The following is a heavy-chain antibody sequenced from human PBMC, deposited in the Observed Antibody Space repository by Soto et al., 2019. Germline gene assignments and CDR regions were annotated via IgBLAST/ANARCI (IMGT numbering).Heavy chain of an antibody. CDR1: GGSFSGYY. Sequence: QVQLQQWGAGLLKPSETLSLTCAVYGGSFSGYYWSWIRQPPGKGLEWIGEINHSGSTNYNPSLKSRVTISVDTSKNQFSLKLSSVTAADTAVYYCATSIPDSSSWYNRVSYFDYWGQGTPVTVSS. V-gene: IGHV4-34*01. CDR2: INHSGST. CDR3: ATSIPDSSSWYNRVSYFDY. D-gene: IGHD6-13*01. J-gene: IGHJ4*02.